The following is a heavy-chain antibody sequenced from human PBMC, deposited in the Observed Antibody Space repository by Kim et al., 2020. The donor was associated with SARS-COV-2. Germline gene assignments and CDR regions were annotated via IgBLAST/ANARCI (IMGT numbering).Heavy chain of an antibody. CDR3: ARVLGAAAGTYYYYVMDV. CDR1: GFTFSSYG. J-gene: IGHJ6*02. CDR2: ISYDGSNK. V-gene: IGHV3-33*05. Sequence: GGSLRLSCAASGFTFSSYGMHWVRQAPGKGLEWVAVISYDGSNKYYADSVKVRFTISRDNSKNTLYLQMNSLRAEDTAVYYCARVLGAAAGTYYYYVMDVWGQGTTVTVSS. D-gene: IGHD6-13*01.